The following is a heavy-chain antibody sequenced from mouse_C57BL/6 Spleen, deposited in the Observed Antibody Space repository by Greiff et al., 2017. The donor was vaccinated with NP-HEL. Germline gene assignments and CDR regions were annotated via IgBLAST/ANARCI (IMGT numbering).Heavy chain of an antibody. D-gene: IGHD2-5*01. CDR3: ASGRYSNYGAMDY. V-gene: IGHV1-55*01. Sequence: QVQLQQPGAELVKPGASVKMSCKASGYTFTSYWITWVKQRPGQGLEWIGDIYPGSGSTNYNEKFKSKATLTVDTSSSTAYMQLSSLTSKDSAVYYCASGRYSNYGAMDYWGQGTSVTVSS. CDR2: IYPGSGST. CDR1: GYTFTSYW. J-gene: IGHJ4*01.